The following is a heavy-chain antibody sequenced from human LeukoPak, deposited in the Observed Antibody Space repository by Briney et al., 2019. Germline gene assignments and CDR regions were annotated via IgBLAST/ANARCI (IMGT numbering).Heavy chain of an antibody. J-gene: IGHJ5*02. D-gene: IGHD3-3*01. CDR2: IYYSGST. Sequence: PSETLSLTCTVSGGSISSSSYYWGWIRQPPEKGLEWIGSIYYSGSTYYNPSLKSRVTISVDTSKNQFSLKLSSVTAADTAVYYCARAACITIFGVVNNWFDPWGQGTLVTVSS. CDR3: ARAACITIFGVVNNWFDP. CDR1: GGSISSSSYY. V-gene: IGHV4-39*07.